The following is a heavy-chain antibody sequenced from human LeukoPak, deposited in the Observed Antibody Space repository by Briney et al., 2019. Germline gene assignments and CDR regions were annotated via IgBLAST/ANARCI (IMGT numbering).Heavy chain of an antibody. Sequence: HPGGSLRLSCAASGFTFSSYWMHWVRQAPGKGLVWVSRINSDGSGSSYADSVKGRFTISRDNAKNTLYLQMNSLRAEDTAVYHCARRATYGKSGNNVHNYGMDVWGQGTTVTVSS. CDR1: GFTFSSYW. V-gene: IGHV3-74*01. CDR3: ARRATYGKSGNNVHNYGMDV. CDR2: INSDGSGS. J-gene: IGHJ6*02. D-gene: IGHD5/OR15-5a*01.